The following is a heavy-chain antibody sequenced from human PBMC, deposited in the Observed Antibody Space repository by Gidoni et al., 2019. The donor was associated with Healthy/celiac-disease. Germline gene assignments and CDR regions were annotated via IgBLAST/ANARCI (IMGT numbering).Heavy chain of an antibody. Sequence: QVQLQESGPGLVTPSETLSLTCTVSGCSLSSYYWSWIRQPPGKGLEWIGYIDYSGSTNYNPSLKSRVTISVDTSKNQFSLKLSSVTAADTAVYYCARALTLSGSYGYYYYGMDVWGQGTTVTVSS. CDR3: ARALTLSGSYGYYYYGMDV. D-gene: IGHD1-26*01. CDR1: GCSLSSYY. CDR2: IDYSGST. J-gene: IGHJ6*02. V-gene: IGHV4-59*01.